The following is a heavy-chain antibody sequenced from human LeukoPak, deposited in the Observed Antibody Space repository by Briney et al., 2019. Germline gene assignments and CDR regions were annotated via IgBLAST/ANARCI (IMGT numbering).Heavy chain of an antibody. J-gene: IGHJ4*02. D-gene: IGHD6-13*01. CDR2: ISGSGGST. CDR3: AKDPGIAAAGNYFDY. Sequence: GGSLRLSCAASGFTFSSYAMSWVRQAPGKGLEWVSAISGSGGSTYYADSVKGRFTISRDNSKNTLYLQMNSLRAEDAAVYYCAKDPGIAAAGNYFDYWGQGTLVTVSS. CDR1: GFTFSSYA. V-gene: IGHV3-23*01.